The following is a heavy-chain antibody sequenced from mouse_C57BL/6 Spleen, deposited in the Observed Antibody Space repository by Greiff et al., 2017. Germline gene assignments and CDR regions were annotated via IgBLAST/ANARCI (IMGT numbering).Heavy chain of an antibody. D-gene: IGHD2-5*01. CDR1: GFSLTSYG. J-gene: IGHJ4*01. CDR2: IWSDGST. V-gene: IGHV2-6*03. CDR3: AREGSNYHYYAMDY. Sequence: VKLMESGPGLVAPSQSLSITCTVSGFSLTSYGVHWVRQPPGKGLEWLVVIWSDGSTTYNSALKSRLSISKDNSKSQVFLKMNSLQTDDTAMYYCAREGSNYHYYAMDYWGQGTSVTVSS.